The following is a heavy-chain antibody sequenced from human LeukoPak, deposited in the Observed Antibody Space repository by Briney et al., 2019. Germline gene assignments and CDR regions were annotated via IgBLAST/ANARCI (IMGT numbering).Heavy chain of an antibody. CDR3: ATAILGSGYSTLPDYGMDV. CDR1: GYTFTIYG. J-gene: IGHJ6*02. V-gene: IGHV1-18*01. CDR2: ISAYNGNT. Sequence: ASVKVSCKASGYTFTIYGISLVRQAPGQGLEGMGWISAYNGNTNYAHKPQGRVTMTTDTSTSTAYMELRSLRSDDTAVYYCATAILGSGYSTLPDYGMDVWGQGTTVTVSS. D-gene: IGHD3-22*01.